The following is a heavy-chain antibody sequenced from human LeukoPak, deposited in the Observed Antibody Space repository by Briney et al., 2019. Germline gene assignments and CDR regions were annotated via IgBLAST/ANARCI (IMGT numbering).Heavy chain of an antibody. D-gene: IGHD6-19*01. J-gene: IGHJ3*01. CDR3: ARYSSGWYTGAFDV. Sequence: ASVRVSCKASGYTFTGYYMHWVRQAPGQGLEWMGRINPNSGGTNYAQKFQGRVTMTRDTSISTAYMELSRVRSDDTAVYYCARYSSGWYTGAFDVWGQGTMVTVSS. CDR2: INPNSGGT. V-gene: IGHV1-2*06. CDR1: GYTFTGYY.